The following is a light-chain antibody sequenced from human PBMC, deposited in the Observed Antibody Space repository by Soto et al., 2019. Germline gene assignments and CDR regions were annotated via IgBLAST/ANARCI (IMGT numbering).Light chain of an antibody. Sequence: EIVLTQSPGTLSLSPLERATLSFMASQSVSNSYLGWYQQKPGQAPRLLIYGASTRATGIPARFSGSGSGTEFTLTISSLQSEDFAVYYCQQYSIWRTFGQGTKVDIK. CDR2: GAS. V-gene: IGKV3-15*01. CDR1: QSVSNSY. J-gene: IGKJ1*01. CDR3: QQYSIWRT.